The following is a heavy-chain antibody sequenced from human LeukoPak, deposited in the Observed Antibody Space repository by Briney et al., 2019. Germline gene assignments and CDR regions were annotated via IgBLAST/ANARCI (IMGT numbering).Heavy chain of an antibody. CDR1: GGSISSGGYY. CDR2: IYYSGST. Sequence: SSETLSLTCTVSGGSISSGGYYWSWIRQHPGKGLEWIGYIYYSGSTYYNPSLKSRVTISVDTSKNQFSLKLSSVTAADTAVYYCARGPTYYDILTGYTAYYFDYWGQGTLVTVSS. J-gene: IGHJ4*02. CDR3: ARGPTYYDILTGYTAYYFDY. D-gene: IGHD3-9*01. V-gene: IGHV4-31*03.